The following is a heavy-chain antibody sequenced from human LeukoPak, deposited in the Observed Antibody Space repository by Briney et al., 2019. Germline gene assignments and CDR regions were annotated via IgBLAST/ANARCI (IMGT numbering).Heavy chain of an antibody. Sequence: GGSLRLSCATSRFTFSNYWMSWVRQAPGKGLEWVANIKEDGTEKYYVDSVKGRFTISRDNAKNSLYLQMNSLRAEDTAVYYCARADYDYVWGSYRQYYFDYWGQGTLVTVSS. J-gene: IGHJ4*02. D-gene: IGHD3-16*02. V-gene: IGHV3-7*01. CDR2: IKEDGTEK. CDR3: ARADYDYVWGSYRQYYFDY. CDR1: RFTFSNYW.